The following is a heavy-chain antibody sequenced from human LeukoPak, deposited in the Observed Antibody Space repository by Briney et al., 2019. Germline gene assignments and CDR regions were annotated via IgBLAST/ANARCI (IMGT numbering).Heavy chain of an antibody. CDR1: GYSISSGYY. CDR2: IYHSGST. V-gene: IGHV4-38-2*02. Sequence: SETLSLTCTVSGYSISSGYYWGWIRQPPGKGLEWIGSIYHSGSTYYNPSLKSRVTISVDTSKNQFSLKLSSVTAADTAVYYCASRTYYYDSNDYWGQGTLVTVSS. D-gene: IGHD3-22*01. J-gene: IGHJ4*02. CDR3: ASRTYYYDSNDY.